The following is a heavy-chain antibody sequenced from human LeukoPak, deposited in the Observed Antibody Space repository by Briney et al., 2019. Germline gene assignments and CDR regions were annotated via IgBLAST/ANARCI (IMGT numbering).Heavy chain of an antibody. V-gene: IGHV4-39*07. D-gene: IGHD2-21*02. CDR2: IYYSGST. Sequence: SETLSLTCTVSGGSIGSSSYYWGWIRQPPGKGLEWIGSIYYSGSTYYNPSLKSRVTISIDTSKNQFSLKLSSVTAADTAVYYCARSESGDDSGDCWGQGTLVTVSP. CDR1: GGSIGSSSYY. CDR3: ARSESGDDSGDC. J-gene: IGHJ4*02.